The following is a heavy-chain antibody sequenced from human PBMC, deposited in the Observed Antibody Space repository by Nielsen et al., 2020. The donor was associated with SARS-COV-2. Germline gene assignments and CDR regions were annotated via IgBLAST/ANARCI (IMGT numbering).Heavy chain of an antibody. J-gene: IGHJ6*02. CDR2: INSNTGDP. D-gene: IGHD6-19*01. CDR1: GYTFSNYA. CDR3: ARNVGGTYYYYGMDV. V-gene: IGHV7-4-1*02. Sequence: ASVKVSCKAPGYTFSNYAMNWVRQAPGQGLEWMGTINSNTGDPTHAQGFTGRFVFSLDTSVSTAYLQISSLKADDTAVYYCARNVGGTYYYYGMDVWGQGTTVTVSS.